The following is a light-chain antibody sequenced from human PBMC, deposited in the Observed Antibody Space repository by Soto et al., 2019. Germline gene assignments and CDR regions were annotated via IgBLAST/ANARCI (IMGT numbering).Light chain of an antibody. CDR2: DAS. Sequence: EIVLTQSPATLSLCPGERATLSCRASQSVSTYLAWYQQKPGQAPRHLIYDASNRATGVPARFSGSGSGTDFTLTISSLEPEDFAVYYCQQRSNWPPVTFGQGTKVEIK. CDR1: QSVSTY. V-gene: IGKV3-11*01. J-gene: IGKJ1*01. CDR3: QQRSNWPPVT.